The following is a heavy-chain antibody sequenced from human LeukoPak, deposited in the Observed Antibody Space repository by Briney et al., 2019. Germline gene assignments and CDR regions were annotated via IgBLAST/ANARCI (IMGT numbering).Heavy chain of an antibody. CDR2: INTDGSST. J-gene: IGHJ4*02. CDR1: GFTFSSYS. D-gene: IGHD6-13*01. Sequence: GGSLRLSCAASGFTFSSYSMNWVRQAPGKGLVWVSRINTDGSSTSYADSVKGRFTISRDNAKNTLYLQMNSLRAEDTAVYYCASPLSSSWSNFDYWGQGTLVTVSS. V-gene: IGHV3-74*01. CDR3: ASPLSSSWSNFDY.